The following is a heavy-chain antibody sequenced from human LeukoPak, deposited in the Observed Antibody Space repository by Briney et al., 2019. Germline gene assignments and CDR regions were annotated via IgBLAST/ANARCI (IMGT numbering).Heavy chain of an antibody. V-gene: IGHV1-8*01. D-gene: IGHD3-10*01. Sequence: GASVKVSCKASGYTLTSYDINWVRQATGQGLEWMGWMNPNSGKTDYAQEFQGRVTMTRNTSISTAYMGLSSLRSEDTAVYYCTKGSASGSYRDYWGQGTLVTVSS. J-gene: IGHJ4*02. CDR1: GYTLTSYD. CDR3: TKGSASGSYRDY. CDR2: MNPNSGKT.